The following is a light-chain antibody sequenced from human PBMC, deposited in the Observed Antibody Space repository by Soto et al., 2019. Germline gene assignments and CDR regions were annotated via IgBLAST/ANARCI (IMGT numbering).Light chain of an antibody. Sequence: QSVLTQPPSVSGAPGQRVTISCTGSSSNIGAGYDVHWYQQLPGTAPNLLISGNSNRPSGVPDRFSGSKSGTSASLAITGLQAEDEADYYCQSYDSSLRYVVFGGGTKVTVL. CDR1: SSNIGAGYD. CDR3: QSYDSSLRYVV. J-gene: IGLJ2*01. CDR2: GNS. V-gene: IGLV1-40*01.